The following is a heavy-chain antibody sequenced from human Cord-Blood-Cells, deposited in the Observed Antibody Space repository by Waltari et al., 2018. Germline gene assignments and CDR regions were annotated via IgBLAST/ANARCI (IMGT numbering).Heavy chain of an antibody. Sequence: EVQLVESGGGLVQPGGSLRLSCAASGFTFGSYWFRWVRQAPGKGLEWVANIKQDGSEKYYVDSVKGRFTISRDNAKNSLYLQMNSLRAEDTAVYYCARVWVYYFDYWGQGTLVTVSS. D-gene: IGHD3-16*01. J-gene: IGHJ4*02. CDR2: IKQDGSEK. CDR3: ARVWVYYFDY. V-gene: IGHV3-7*01. CDR1: GFTFGSYW.